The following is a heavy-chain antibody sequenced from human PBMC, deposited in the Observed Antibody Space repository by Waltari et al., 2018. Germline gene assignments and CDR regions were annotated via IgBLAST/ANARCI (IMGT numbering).Heavy chain of an antibody. CDR2: IKNKANNYAT. Sequence: EVQLVESGGGFVQPGGSLKLSCAASGFTFSGSTIHWVRQASGKGLEWVGRIKNKANNYATTYAASVKGRFTISRDDSKNMASLQMNSLKTEDSAVYCCGSRHIVGTTSPFDYWGQGTLVTVS. V-gene: IGHV3-73*01. CDR3: GSRHIVGTTSPFDY. CDR1: GFTFSGST. D-gene: IGHD1-26*01. J-gene: IGHJ4*02.